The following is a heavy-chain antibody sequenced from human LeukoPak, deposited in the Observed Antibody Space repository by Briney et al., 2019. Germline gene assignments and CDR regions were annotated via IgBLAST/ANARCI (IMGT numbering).Heavy chain of an antibody. CDR2: ISGSGGST. J-gene: IGHJ3*02. Sequence: GGSLRLSCAASGFTFSSYAMSWVRQAPGKGLEWVSAISGSGGSTYYADSVKGRFTISRDNSKNTLYLQMNSLRAEDRAVYYCAKTSTPMVRRDAFDIWGQGTMVTVSS. V-gene: IGHV3-23*01. CDR3: AKTSTPMVRRDAFDI. CDR1: GFTFSSYA. D-gene: IGHD3-10*01.